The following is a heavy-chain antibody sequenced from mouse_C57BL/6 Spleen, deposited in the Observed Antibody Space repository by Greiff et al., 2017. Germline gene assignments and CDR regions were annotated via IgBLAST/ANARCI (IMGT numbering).Heavy chain of an antibody. D-gene: IGHD3-1*01. J-gene: IGHJ3*01. CDR1: GSTFPSYW. Sequence: VQLQQPGAELVKPGASVKLSCKASGSTFPSYWMHWVKQRPGQGLEWIGMIHPNSGSTNYNEKFKSKATLTVDKSSSTAYMQLSSLTSEDSAVYYCARDGTGPAWFAYWGQGTLVTVSA. V-gene: IGHV1-64*01. CDR3: ARDGTGPAWFAY. CDR2: IHPNSGST.